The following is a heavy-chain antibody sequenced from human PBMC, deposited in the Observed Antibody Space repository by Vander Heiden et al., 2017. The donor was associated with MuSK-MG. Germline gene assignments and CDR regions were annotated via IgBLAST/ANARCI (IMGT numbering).Heavy chain of an antibody. Sequence: LKSRVTISVDTSKNQFSLKLSSVTAADTAVYYCARRRYSYAWYYWCQGTMVTVSS. V-gene: IGHV4-34*01. J-gene: IGHJ4*02. D-gene: IGHD5-18*01. CDR3: ARRRYSYAWYY.